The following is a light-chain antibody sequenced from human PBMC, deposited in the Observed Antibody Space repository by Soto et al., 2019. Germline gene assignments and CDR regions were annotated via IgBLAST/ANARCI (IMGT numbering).Light chain of an antibody. V-gene: IGKV1-9*01. Sequence: DIQLTQSPSFLSASVGDRVTITCRASQGISSYLAWYQQKPGKAPKLLIYTASTLQSGVPSRFSGSESGTEFTLTISSLQHEDFATYYCLQDNTYPWTLGQGTKVDIK. CDR2: TAS. CDR1: QGISSY. CDR3: LQDNTYPWT. J-gene: IGKJ1*01.